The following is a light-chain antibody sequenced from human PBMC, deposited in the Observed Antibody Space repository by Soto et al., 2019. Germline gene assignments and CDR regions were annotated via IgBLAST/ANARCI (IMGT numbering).Light chain of an antibody. V-gene: IGKV2-30*02. CDR2: KIS. Sequence: DVVMTQSPLFLPVTLGQPASISCRSSHILEHSDGNTYLSWFQQRPGQSPRRLIYKISNRDAGVPAKFSGSGSGTDFTLNISRVAAEDVGLYYCMQGILWPYTFGQGTKLDFK. CDR1: HILEHSDGNTY. CDR3: MQGILWPYT. J-gene: IGKJ2*01.